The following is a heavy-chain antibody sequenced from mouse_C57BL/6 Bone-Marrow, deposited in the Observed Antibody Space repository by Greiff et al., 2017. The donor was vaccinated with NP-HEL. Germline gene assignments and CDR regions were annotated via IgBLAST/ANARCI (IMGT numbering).Heavy chain of an antibody. V-gene: IGHV14-4*01. CDR2: IDPENGDT. D-gene: IGHD1-1*01. Sequence: DVQLQESGAELVRPGASVKLSCTVSGFNIKDDYMHWVKQRPEQGLEWIGWIDPENGDTEYASKFQGKATITADTSSNTAYLQLSRLTSEDTAVYYCTTGGSSPYAMDYWGQGTSVTVSS. J-gene: IGHJ4*01. CDR3: TTGGSSPYAMDY. CDR1: GFNIKDDY.